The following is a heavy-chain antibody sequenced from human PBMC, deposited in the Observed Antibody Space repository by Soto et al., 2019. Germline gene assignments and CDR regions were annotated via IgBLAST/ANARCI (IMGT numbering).Heavy chain of an antibody. V-gene: IGHV4-59*01. CDR3: ARVHEAGTFIYFYGMAV. Sequence: SETLSLTCTVSGDSISSSFWSWIRQPPGKGLEWIGYFHYSGSTNYNPSLKSRVTISVDTSKNQFSLKLTSVTAADTAVYYCARVHEAGTFIYFYGMAVWGQGTTVTVSS. J-gene: IGHJ6*02. D-gene: IGHD6-19*01. CDR1: GDSISSSF. CDR2: FHYSGST.